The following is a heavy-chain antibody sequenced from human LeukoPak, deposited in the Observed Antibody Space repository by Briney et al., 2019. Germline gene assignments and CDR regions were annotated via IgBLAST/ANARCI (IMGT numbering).Heavy chain of an antibody. CDR1: GYTFTGYF. Sequence: ASVTVSCKASGYTFTGYFIHWVRQAPGQGFEWMGWINPNNGGPNYAPKFQGRVTMTRDTSISTAYMELSRLTSDDTAVYYCARGDSSRTYYWGQGTLVTVSS. CDR3: ARGDSSRTYY. J-gene: IGHJ4*02. CDR2: INPNNGGP. D-gene: IGHD6-6*01. V-gene: IGHV1-2*02.